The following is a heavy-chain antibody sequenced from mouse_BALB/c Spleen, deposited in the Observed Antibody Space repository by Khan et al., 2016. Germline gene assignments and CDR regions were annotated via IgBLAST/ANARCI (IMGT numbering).Heavy chain of an antibody. V-gene: IGHV1S29*02. CDR2: IYPYNGGT. Sequence: VQLKESGPELVKPGASVKISCKASGYTFTDYNMHWVKQSHGKSLEWIGYIYPYNGGTGYNQKIKSKATLTVDNSYSTAYMEHRSLTSKDAAVYYCASEGCYDAMDDWGQGTTVTVSS. J-gene: IGHJ4*01. CDR3: ASEGCYDAMDD. CDR1: GYTFTDYN. D-gene: IGHD1-1*02.